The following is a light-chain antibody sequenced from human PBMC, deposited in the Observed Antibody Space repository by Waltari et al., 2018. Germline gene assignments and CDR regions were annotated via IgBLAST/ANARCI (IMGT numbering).Light chain of an antibody. CDR3: AAYTSTNTVI. V-gene: IGLV2-14*01. CDR2: DVT. CDR1: NSDIGYYNY. Sequence: QSALTQPASVSGSPGQSITISCTGTNSDIGYYNYVSWYQQYPGKAPKLMIFDVTRSPSGVSHRFSGSKSGNTASLTISGLQAEDEADYFCAAYTSTNTVIFGGGTKVTVL. J-gene: IGLJ2*01.